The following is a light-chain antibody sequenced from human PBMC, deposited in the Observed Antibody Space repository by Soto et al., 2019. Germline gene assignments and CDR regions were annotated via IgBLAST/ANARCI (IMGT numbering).Light chain of an antibody. CDR2: LGS. CDR1: QSLLHSNGYNY. CDR3: MQALQTPLFT. Sequence: DIVMTQSPVSLPVTPGEPASISCRSSQSLLHSNGYNYLDWYLQKPGQSPQLLIYLGSTRASGVPDRCSGSGSGTDFTLKTSRVEAADVGVYYCMQALQTPLFTFGPGTKVDIK. V-gene: IGKV2-28*01. J-gene: IGKJ3*01.